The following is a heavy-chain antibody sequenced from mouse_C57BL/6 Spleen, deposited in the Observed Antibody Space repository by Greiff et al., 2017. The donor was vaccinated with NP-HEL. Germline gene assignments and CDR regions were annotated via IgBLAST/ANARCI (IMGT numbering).Heavy chain of an antibody. Sequence: QVQLQQSGAELAKPGASVKLSCKASGYTFTSYWLHWVNQRPGQGLEWIGYINPSSGYTKYNQKFKDKATLTADKSSSTAYMHLSSLTYEDSAVYYCARGNYGNPDYWGQGTTLTVSS. J-gene: IGHJ2*01. CDR3: ARGNYGNPDY. D-gene: IGHD2-1*01. CDR1: GYTFTSYW. V-gene: IGHV1-7*01. CDR2: INPSSGYT.